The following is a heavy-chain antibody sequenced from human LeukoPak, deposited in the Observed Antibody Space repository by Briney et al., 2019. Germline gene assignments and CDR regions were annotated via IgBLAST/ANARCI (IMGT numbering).Heavy chain of an antibody. J-gene: IGHJ5*02. CDR2: IYYSGST. CDR1: GGSISSGGYY. Sequence: SETLSLTCTVSGGSISSGGYYWSWIRQHPGKGLEWIGYIYYSGSTYYNPSLKSRVTISVDTSKNQFSLKLSSVTAADTAVYYCARAEILYYDSSGYFNGFDPWGQETLVTVSS. D-gene: IGHD3-22*01. V-gene: IGHV4-31*03. CDR3: ARAEILYYDSSGYFNGFDP.